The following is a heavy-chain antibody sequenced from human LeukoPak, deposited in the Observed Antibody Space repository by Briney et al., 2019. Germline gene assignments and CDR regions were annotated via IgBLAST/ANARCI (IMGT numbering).Heavy chain of an antibody. V-gene: IGHV1-2*02. CDR2: INPNSGGT. CDR3: AKNKWESWFDP. CDR1: GYTFTGYY. Sequence: ASVKVSCKASGYTFTGYYMHWVRQAPGQGLEWMGWINPNSGGTNYAQEFQGRVTMTRDTSISTAYMELRSLRSDDTAVYYCAKNKWESWFDPWGQGTLVTVSS. D-gene: IGHD1-26*01. J-gene: IGHJ5*02.